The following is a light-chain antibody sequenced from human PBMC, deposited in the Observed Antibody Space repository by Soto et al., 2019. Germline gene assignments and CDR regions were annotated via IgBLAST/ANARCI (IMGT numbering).Light chain of an antibody. V-gene: IGKV3-11*01. CDR2: DAS. CDR3: QQRDDRPPFT. Sequence: EIVLTQSPAPLSLSPGDRATISCRASQNVRTYLGWYQQTPREAPRRLISDASNRATGIPARFSGSGSGTDVTPPTISRQAADVVAYYCQQRDDRPPFTFGHGTKVDLK. CDR1: QNVRTY. J-gene: IGKJ3*01.